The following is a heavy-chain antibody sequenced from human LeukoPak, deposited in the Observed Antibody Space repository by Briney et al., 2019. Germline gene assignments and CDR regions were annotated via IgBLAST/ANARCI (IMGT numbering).Heavy chain of an antibody. D-gene: IGHD6-13*01. J-gene: IGHJ6*02. CDR1: GGSISSGDYY. Sequence: PSETLSLTCTVSGGSISSGDYYWSWIRQPPGKGLEWIGYIYYSGSTYYNPSLKSRVTISVDTSKNQFSLKLSSVTAADTAVYYCARDSSSPQWYYGMDVWGQGTTVTVSS. CDR2: IYYSGST. V-gene: IGHV4-30-4*01. CDR3: ARDSSSPQWYYGMDV.